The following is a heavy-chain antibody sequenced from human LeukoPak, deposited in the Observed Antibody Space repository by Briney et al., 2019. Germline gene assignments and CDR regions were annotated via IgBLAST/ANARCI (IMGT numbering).Heavy chain of an antibody. CDR1: GFTFSSYG. Sequence: GGSLRLSCAASGFTFSSYGMHWVRQAPGKGLEWVAVISYDGSNKYYADSVKGRFTISRDNSKNTLYLQMNSLRAEDTAVYYCAKPPSLYDSSGYSDYWGQGTLVTVSS. CDR2: ISYDGSNK. J-gene: IGHJ4*02. D-gene: IGHD3-22*01. CDR3: AKPPSLYDSSGYSDY. V-gene: IGHV3-30*18.